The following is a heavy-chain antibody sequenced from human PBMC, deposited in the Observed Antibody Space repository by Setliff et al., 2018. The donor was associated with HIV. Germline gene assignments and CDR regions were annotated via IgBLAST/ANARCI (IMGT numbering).Heavy chain of an antibody. CDR1: GDSASNSRYY. Sequence: SETLSLTCTVSGDSASNSRYYWAWIRQPPGKGLEYIGSIYYNEKTYYSPSLKGRVTISIDTSKNQFSLKLSSVTAADTAVYYCARHGLLWFGAGYNWFDPWGQGTLVTVSS. CDR3: ARHGLLWFGAGYNWFDP. D-gene: IGHD3-10*01. J-gene: IGHJ5*02. CDR2: IYYNEKT. V-gene: IGHV4-39*01.